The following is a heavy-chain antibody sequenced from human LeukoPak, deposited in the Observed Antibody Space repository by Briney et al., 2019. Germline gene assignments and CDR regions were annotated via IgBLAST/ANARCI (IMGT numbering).Heavy chain of an antibody. J-gene: IGHJ6*03. Sequence: PGRSLRLSRAASGFTFDDYAMHWVRQAPGKGLEWVSGISWNSGSIGYADSVKGRFTISRDNAKNSLYLQMNSLRAEDTALYYCAKGGDGSGSYYSYYYYMDVWGKGTTVTISS. CDR2: ISWNSGSI. V-gene: IGHV3-9*01. CDR1: GFTFDDYA. D-gene: IGHD3-10*01. CDR3: AKGGDGSGSYYSYYYYMDV.